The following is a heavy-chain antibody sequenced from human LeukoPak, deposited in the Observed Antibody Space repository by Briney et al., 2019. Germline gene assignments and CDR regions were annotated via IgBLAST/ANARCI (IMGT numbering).Heavy chain of an antibody. D-gene: IGHD6-19*01. V-gene: IGHV3-48*01. CDR2: ISSSSSTI. Sequence: GGSLRLSCAASGFTFSSYSMNWVRQAPGKGLEWVSYISSSSSTIYYADSVKGRFTISRDNSKNTLYLQMNSLRAEDTAVYYCAKDLYSSGWQPSGFDYWGQGTLVTVSS. CDR3: AKDLYSSGWQPSGFDY. J-gene: IGHJ4*02. CDR1: GFTFSSYS.